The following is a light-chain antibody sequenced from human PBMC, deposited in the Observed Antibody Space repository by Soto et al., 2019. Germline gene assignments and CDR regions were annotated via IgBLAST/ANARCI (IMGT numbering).Light chain of an antibody. Sequence: DIQMTQSPSSLSASVGDRVTITCRASQSISSYLNWYQQKPGKAPKLLIYAASSLQSGVPSRFSGSGSGTDFTLTISSLQPEDFANYYCQQSYSTPDTFGGGTKVEIK. CDR2: AAS. J-gene: IGKJ4*01. V-gene: IGKV1-39*01. CDR3: QQSYSTPDT. CDR1: QSISSY.